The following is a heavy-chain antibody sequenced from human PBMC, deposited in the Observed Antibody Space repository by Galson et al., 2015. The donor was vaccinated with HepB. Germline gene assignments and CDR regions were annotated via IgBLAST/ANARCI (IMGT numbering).Heavy chain of an antibody. CDR2: IIPIFGTA. J-gene: IGHJ6*02. D-gene: IGHD3-10*01. Sequence: SVTVSCKASGGTFSSYAISWVRQAPGQGLEWMGGIIPIFGTANYAQKFQGRVTITADKSTSTAYMELSSLRSEDTAVYYCARDYYGSGSLSRVGYYYGIDVWGQGTTVTVSS. CDR3: ARDYYGSGSLSRVGYYYGIDV. CDR1: GGTFSSYA. V-gene: IGHV1-69*06.